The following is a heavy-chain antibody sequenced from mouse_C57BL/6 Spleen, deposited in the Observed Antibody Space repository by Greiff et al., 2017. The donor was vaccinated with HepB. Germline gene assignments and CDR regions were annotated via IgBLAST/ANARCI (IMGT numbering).Heavy chain of an antibody. D-gene: IGHD1-1*01. Sequence: VQLQQPGAELVMPGASVKLSCKASGYTFTSYWMHWVKQRPGQGLEWIGEIDPSDSYTNYNQKFKGKSTLTVDKSSSTAYMQLSSLTSEDSAVYYCAVLLRSFAYWGQGTLVTVSA. CDR2: IDPSDSYT. J-gene: IGHJ3*01. V-gene: IGHV1-69*01. CDR3: AVLLRSFAY. CDR1: GYTFTSYW.